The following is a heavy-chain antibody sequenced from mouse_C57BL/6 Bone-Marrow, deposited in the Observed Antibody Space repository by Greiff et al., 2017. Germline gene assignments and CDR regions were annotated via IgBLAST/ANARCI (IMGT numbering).Heavy chain of an antibody. D-gene: IGHD2-1*01. V-gene: IGHV1-72*01. Sequence: HLQRPGADLVKPGAPVKLSSKASGNPFTSSWWHWWKQRPDLGLGGIGRIDPNSGGTKYKEKFKSKPTLTVDKPSSTAYMQLSSLTSEDSAVYYCARGGNYYSYYAMDYWGQGTSVTVSS. CDR2: IDPNSGGT. CDR1: GNPFTSSW. J-gene: IGHJ4*01. CDR3: ARGGNYYSYYAMDY.